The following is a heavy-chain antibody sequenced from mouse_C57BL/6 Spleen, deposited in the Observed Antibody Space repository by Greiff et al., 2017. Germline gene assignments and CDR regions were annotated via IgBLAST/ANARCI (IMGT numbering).Heavy chain of an antibody. J-gene: IGHJ2*01. CDR3: ARKRGGSRLIFFDY. CDR2: INPNNGGT. CDR1: GYTFTDYN. D-gene: IGHD1-1*01. V-gene: IGHV1-18*01. Sequence: EVQLQQSGPELVKPGASVKIPCKASGYTFTDYNMDWVKQSHGKSLEWIGDINPNNGGTIYNQKFKGKATLTVDKSSSTAYMELRSLTSEDTAVYYCARKRGGSRLIFFDYWGQGTTLTVSS.